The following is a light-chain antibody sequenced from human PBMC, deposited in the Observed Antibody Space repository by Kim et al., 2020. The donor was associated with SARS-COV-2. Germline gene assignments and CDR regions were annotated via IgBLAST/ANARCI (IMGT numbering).Light chain of an antibody. CDR3: NSRDSNDNVV. CDR1: SLRSYY. CDR2: GKN. V-gene: IGLV3-19*01. J-gene: IGLJ2*01. Sequence: SSELTQDPAVSVALGQTVRITCQGDSLRSYYATWYQQKPGQAPIVVIYGKNNRPSWLPDRFSCSSPGNTASLTITGTQAGDEADYYCNSRDSNDNVVFGG.